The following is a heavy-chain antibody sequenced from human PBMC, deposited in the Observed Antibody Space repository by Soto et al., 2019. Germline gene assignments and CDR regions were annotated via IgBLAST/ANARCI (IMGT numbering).Heavy chain of an antibody. CDR2: ISGSGGST. V-gene: IGHV3-23*01. Sequence: EVQLLESGGGLVQPGGSLRLSCAASGFTFSSYAMSWVRQAPGKGLEWVSAISGSGGSTYYADSVKGRFTISRDNSKDTLYLQMNSLRAEDTAVYYWSKTRSAVITAEYCQHWGQGTMVTVSS. CDR3: SKTRSAVITAEYCQH. CDR1: GFTFSSYA. D-gene: IGHD3-22*01. J-gene: IGHJ1*01.